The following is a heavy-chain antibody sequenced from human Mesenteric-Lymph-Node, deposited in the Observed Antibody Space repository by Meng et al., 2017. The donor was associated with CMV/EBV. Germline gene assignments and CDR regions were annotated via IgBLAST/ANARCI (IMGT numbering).Heavy chain of an antibody. J-gene: IGHJ4*02. CDR3: ARDPYGGDPVFGFGY. CDR2: IYSVTT. D-gene: IGHD2-21*02. Sequence: GGSLRLSCAASGFTFSSYSMNWVRQAPGKGLEWVSVIYSVTTYYADSVKGRFTFSRDNSKNTVYLQMNSLRAEDTAVYYCARDPYGGDPVFGFGYWGQGTLVTVSS. CDR1: GFTFSSYS. V-gene: IGHV3-53*01.